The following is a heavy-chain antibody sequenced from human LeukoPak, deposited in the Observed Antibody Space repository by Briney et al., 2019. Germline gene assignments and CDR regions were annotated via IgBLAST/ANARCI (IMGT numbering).Heavy chain of an antibody. CDR2: INPSGGST. J-gene: IGHJ6*02. Sequence: ASVKVSCKASGYTFTSYYMHWVRQAPGQGLEWMGIINPSGGSTSYAQKFQGRVTMTRDTSISTAYMELSRLRSDDTAVYYCARDSELGARYGMDVWGQGTTVTVSS. V-gene: IGHV1-46*01. D-gene: IGHD1-26*01. CDR3: ARDSELGARYGMDV. CDR1: GYTFTSYY.